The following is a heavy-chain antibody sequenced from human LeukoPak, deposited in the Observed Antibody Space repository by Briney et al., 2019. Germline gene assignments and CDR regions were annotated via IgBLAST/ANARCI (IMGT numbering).Heavy chain of an antibody. J-gene: IGHJ5*02. CDR2: IYHNGHT. CDR3: ARHRLTMVRAPFDP. V-gene: IGHV4-38-2*02. D-gene: IGHD3-10*01. CDR1: GYSISSGYY. Sequence: SETLSLTCSVSGYSISSGYYWVWIRQPPGKGLEWIGSIYHNGHTYNNPSLKSRVTISVDTSKNQFSLKLSSVTAADTAVYYCARHRLTMVRAPFDPWGQGTLVTVSS.